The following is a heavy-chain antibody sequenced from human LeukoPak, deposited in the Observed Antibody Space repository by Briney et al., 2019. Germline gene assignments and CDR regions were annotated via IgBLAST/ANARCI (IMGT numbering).Heavy chain of an antibody. CDR1: GFTFSSYE. CDR2: ISSSGSTI. Sequence: GGSLRLSCAASGFTFSSYEMNWVRQAPGKGLEWVSYISSSGSTIYYADSVKGRFTISRDNAKNSLYLQMNGLRAEDTAVYYCAKAHVEELLWFGEADYYFDYWGQGTLVTVSS. CDR3: AKAHVEELLWFGEADYYFDY. V-gene: IGHV3-48*03. D-gene: IGHD3-10*01. J-gene: IGHJ4*02.